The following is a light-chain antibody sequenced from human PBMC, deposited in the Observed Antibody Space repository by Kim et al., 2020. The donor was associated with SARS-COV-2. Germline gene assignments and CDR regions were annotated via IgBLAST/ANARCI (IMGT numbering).Light chain of an antibody. Sequence: LGQTVRITCQGDSLRRYSASWYQQKPGQAPVFVIHGKNIRPSGIPDRFSGSSSGNTASLTITGAQAEDEADYYCHSRDSSANHLLGFGGGTKLTVL. V-gene: IGLV3-19*01. CDR2: GKN. J-gene: IGLJ2*01. CDR1: SLRRYS. CDR3: HSRDSSANHLLG.